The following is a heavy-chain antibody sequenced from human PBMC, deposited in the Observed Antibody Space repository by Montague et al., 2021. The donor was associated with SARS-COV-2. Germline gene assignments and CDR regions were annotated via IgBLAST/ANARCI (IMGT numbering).Heavy chain of an antibody. CDR3: ARDRPRSYYYGSGTYTWGGYGMDV. V-gene: IGHV4-34*01. CDR1: GGSFSGYY. Sequence: SETLSLTCAVYGGSFSGYYWSWIRQPPGKGLEWIGEISHSGSTNYNPSLKSRVTISIDTSKSQFSLKLSSVTAADTALYYCARDRPRSYYYGSGTYTWGGYGMDVWGQGTTVTVSS. D-gene: IGHD3-10*01. CDR2: ISHSGST. J-gene: IGHJ6*02.